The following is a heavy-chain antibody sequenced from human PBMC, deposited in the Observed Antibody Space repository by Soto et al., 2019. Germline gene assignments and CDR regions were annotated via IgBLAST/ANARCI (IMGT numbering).Heavy chain of an antibody. Sequence: QVQLVQSGAEVKKPGASVRVSCQTSGYTFTNYDINWVRQAAGQGLAWMGWMSRSSGNTGYSQICPVRVSMDSATCISTAYMELSSLGSEDMAFYYCVSWARSGWYTGFYWGQGTLVTVSS. CDR1: GYTFTNYD. CDR2: MSRSSGNT. J-gene: IGHJ4*02. CDR3: VSWARSGWYTGFY. V-gene: IGHV1-8*01. D-gene: IGHD6-19*01.